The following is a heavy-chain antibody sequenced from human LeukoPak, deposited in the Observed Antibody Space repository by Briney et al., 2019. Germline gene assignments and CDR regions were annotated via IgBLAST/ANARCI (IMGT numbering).Heavy chain of an antibody. CDR1: GFTFSSYW. Sequence: GGSLRLSCAASGFTFSSYWMSWVRQAPGKGLEWVANIKQDGSEKYYVDSVKGRFTISRDNAKNSLYLQMNSLRAEDTAVYYCAMRYSSGGSCRPYYFDYWGQGTLVTVSS. CDR3: AMRYSSGGSCRPYYFDY. CDR2: IKQDGSEK. J-gene: IGHJ4*02. D-gene: IGHD2-15*01. V-gene: IGHV3-7*01.